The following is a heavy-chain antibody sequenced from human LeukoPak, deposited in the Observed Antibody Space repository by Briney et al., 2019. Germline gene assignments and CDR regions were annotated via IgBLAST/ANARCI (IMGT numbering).Heavy chain of an antibody. CDR2: ISGSGGST. CDR1: GFTFSSYA. CDR3: AKDLAMVRGVIISGAPWFDP. D-gene: IGHD3-10*01. J-gene: IGHJ5*02. Sequence: GGSLRLSCAASGFTFSSYALSWVRQAPGKGLEWVSAISGSGGSTYYADSVKGRFTISRDNSKNTLYLQMNSLRAEDTAVYYCAKDLAMVRGVIISGAPWFDPWGQGTLVTVSS. V-gene: IGHV3-23*01.